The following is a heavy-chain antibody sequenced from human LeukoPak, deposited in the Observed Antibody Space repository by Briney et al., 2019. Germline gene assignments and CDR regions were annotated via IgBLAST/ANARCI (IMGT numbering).Heavy chain of an antibody. CDR3: ARVGDWNDLVY. D-gene: IGHD1-1*01. CDR1: GGSISSSSHY. CDR2: ILYSGTT. V-gene: IGHV4-61*01. J-gene: IGHJ4*02. Sequence: SETLSLTCTVSGGSISSSSHYWSWIRQTPGKGLEWIGYILYSGTTTNYNPSLKSRVTISVDTSKNQFSLKLSSVTAADTAVYYCARVGDWNDLVYWGQGTLVTVSS.